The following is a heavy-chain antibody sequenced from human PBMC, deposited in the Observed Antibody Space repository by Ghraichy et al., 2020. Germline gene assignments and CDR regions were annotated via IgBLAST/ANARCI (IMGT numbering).Heavy chain of an antibody. J-gene: IGHJ1*01. D-gene: IGHD2-21*01. CDR2: IWYDGTNI. Sequence: GGSLRLSCEASGFEFTYYAIHWVRQAPGKGLELVSLIWYDGTNIFYADSVKGRFTISRDNAQKRVYLHMRRLSAEDTAVYYCAREISYCGRTSCQYDSWGQGTRVTVSS. CDR1: GFEFTYYA. CDR3: AREISYCGRTSCQYDS. V-gene: IGHV3-33*01.